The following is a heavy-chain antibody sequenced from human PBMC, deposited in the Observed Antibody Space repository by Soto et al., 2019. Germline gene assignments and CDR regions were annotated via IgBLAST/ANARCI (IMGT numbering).Heavy chain of an antibody. CDR2: ISSSSSYI. J-gene: IGHJ4*02. Sequence: GGSLRLSCAASGFTFSSYSMNWVRQAPGKGLEWVSSISSSSSYIYYADSVKGRLTISRDNAKNSLYLQMNSLRAEDTAVYYCARGNIAAGWYYTDYWGQGTLVTVSS. D-gene: IGHD6-6*01. V-gene: IGHV3-21*01. CDR3: ARGNIAAGWYYTDY. CDR1: GFTFSSYS.